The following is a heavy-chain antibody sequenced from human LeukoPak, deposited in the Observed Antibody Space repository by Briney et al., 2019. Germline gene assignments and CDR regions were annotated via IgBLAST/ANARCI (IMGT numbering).Heavy chain of an antibody. J-gene: IGHJ6*03. Sequence: GGSLRLSCAASGFTFSSYNMNWVRQAPGKGLEWVSSISRCSSYIYYADSVKGRFTISRDNAKNSLYLQMNSLRAEDTAVYHCARDNGYCSGGSCYHYYMDVWGKGTTVTVSS. V-gene: IGHV3-21*01. D-gene: IGHD2-15*01. CDR2: ISRCSSYI. CDR1: GFTFSSYN. CDR3: ARDNGYCSGGSCYHYYMDV.